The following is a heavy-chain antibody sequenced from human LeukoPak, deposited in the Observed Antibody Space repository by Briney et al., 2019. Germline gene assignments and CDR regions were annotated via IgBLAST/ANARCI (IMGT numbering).Heavy chain of an antibody. J-gene: IGHJ3*02. CDR2: IYYSGST. CDR3: ARDPYGVTDAFDI. V-gene: IGHV4-39*02. CDR1: GGSISSSSYY. D-gene: IGHD4-17*01. Sequence: SETLSLTCTVSGGSISSSSYYWGWIRQPTGKGLEGIGSIYYSGSTYYNPSLKSRVTISVDTSKNQFSLKLSSVTAADTAVYYCARDPYGVTDAFDIWGQGRMVTVSS.